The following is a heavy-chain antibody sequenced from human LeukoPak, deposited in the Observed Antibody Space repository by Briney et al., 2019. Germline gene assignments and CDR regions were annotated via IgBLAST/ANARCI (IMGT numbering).Heavy chain of an antibody. D-gene: IGHD6-19*01. CDR3: ARGGYSSGWYLSYYYYYMDV. Sequence: GGSLRLSCAASGFTFSSYSMNWVRQAPGKGLEWVSSISSSSSYIYYADSVKGRFTISRDNAKNSLYLQMNSLRAEDTAVYYCARGGYSSGWYLSYYYYYMDVWGKGTTVTVSS. CDR1: GFTFSSYS. CDR2: ISSSSSYI. V-gene: IGHV3-21*01. J-gene: IGHJ6*03.